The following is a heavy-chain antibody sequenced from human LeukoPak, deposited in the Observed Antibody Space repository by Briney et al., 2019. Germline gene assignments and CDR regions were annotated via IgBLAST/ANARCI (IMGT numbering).Heavy chain of an antibody. CDR2: IRYDGGNK. D-gene: IGHD1-14*01. CDR3: AKDTTPPKAGFDP. J-gene: IGHJ5*02. V-gene: IGHV3-30*02. CDR1: GFTFTSYG. Sequence: PGGSLRVSCAASGFTFTSYGMHWVRQAPGKGLDWVAFIRYDGGNKYYADTVKGRVTISRDNSKCTLYLQMNSLRSEDTSIYFCAKDTTPPKAGFDPWGQGTLVTVSS.